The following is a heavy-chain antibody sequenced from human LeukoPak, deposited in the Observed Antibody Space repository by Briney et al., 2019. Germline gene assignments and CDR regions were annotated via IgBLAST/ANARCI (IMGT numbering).Heavy chain of an antibody. D-gene: IGHD5-24*01. Sequence: GGSLRLSCAASRFTFSSYSMNWVRQAPGKGLEWVSSISTGSSYIYYADSVKGRFTISRDDAKNSLYLQMNSLRAEDTALYYCAKWSRDGNHFDYWGQGTLVTVSS. CDR1: RFTFSSYS. J-gene: IGHJ4*02. V-gene: IGHV3-21*04. CDR3: AKWSRDGNHFDY. CDR2: ISTGSSYI.